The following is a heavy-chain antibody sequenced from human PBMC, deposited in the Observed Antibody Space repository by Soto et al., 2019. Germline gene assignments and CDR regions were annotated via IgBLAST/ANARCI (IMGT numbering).Heavy chain of an antibody. J-gene: IGHJ4*02. CDR3: PTRPGGGGY. V-gene: IGHV3-53*01. Sequence: EVQLVESGGGLIQPGGSLRLSCAVSGFTVSNNYMSWVRQAPGKGLEGVSVIYSGGYTAYGDSVKGRFTISRDNSKNTPNLKMKTLGPADPAFYYCPTRPGGGGYWGQGTLVTVSS. D-gene: IGHD3-10*01. CDR2: IYSGGYT. CDR1: GFTVSNNY.